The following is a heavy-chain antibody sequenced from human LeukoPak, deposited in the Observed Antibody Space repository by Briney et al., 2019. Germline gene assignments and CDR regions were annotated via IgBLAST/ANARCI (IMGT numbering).Heavy chain of an antibody. V-gene: IGHV4-4*02. CDR2: IHRGGGP. CDR1: LASTTSTF. J-gene: IGHJ4*02. D-gene: IGHD1-26*01. Sequence: SQSPSPTCTVSLASTTSTFWGWARHPPGKGLEWIGEIHRGGGPNYTPSLQSLVTISVDRSRNQIVLELSSVAAADTVVYYCARESLGGFNPGAYWGQGTLVTVSS. CDR3: ARESLGGFNPGAY.